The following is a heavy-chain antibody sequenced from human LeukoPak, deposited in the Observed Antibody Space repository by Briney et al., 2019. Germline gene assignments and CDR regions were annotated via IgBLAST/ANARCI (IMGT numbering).Heavy chain of an antibody. CDR2: ISAYNGNT. CDR3: ARDGAALVLRYFDWLGTGPDAFDI. D-gene: IGHD3-9*01. CDR1: GYTFTSYG. V-gene: IGHV1-18*01. J-gene: IGHJ3*02. Sequence: GASVKVSRKASGYTFTSYGISWVRQAPGQGLEWTGWISAYNGNTNYAQKLQGRVTMTTDTSTSTAYMELRSLRSDDTAVYYCARDGAALVLRYFDWLGTGPDAFDIWGQGTMVTVSS.